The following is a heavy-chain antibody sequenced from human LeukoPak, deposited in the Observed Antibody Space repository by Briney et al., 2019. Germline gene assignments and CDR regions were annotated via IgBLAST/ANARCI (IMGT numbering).Heavy chain of an antibody. CDR1: GYTFSSYD. J-gene: IGHJ4*02. Sequence: ASVNVSCKASGYTFSSYDISWVRQAPGQGLEWMGWISAYNGNTNYRQKLQGRVTMTTDTFTGTAYMDLRSLRSDDTAIYYCARDSPDGSGTYYNDSPDYWGQGTLVTVSS. CDR2: ISAYNGNT. V-gene: IGHV1-18*01. CDR3: ARDSPDGSGTYYNDSPDY. D-gene: IGHD3-10*01.